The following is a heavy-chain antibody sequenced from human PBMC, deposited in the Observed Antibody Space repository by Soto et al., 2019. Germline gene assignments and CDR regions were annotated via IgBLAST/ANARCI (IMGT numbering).Heavy chain of an antibody. D-gene: IGHD3-9*01. J-gene: IGHJ4*02. Sequence: GGFLRLSCAASGFTFTTSSLNWVRQAPGKGLEWFSYITSSSSAIHYAESVKGRFTISRDNARNSVYLQMSSLRAEDTAVYYCARDLDWAFDFWGQGTLVTVSS. V-gene: IGHV3-48*01. CDR1: GFTFTTSS. CDR2: ITSSSSAI. CDR3: ARDLDWAFDF.